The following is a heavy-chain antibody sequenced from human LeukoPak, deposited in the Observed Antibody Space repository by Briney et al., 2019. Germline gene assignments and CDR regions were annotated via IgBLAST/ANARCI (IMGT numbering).Heavy chain of an antibody. V-gene: IGHV3-23*01. J-gene: IGHJ4*02. CDR3: AKDRIYYYGSGSYRAFGY. D-gene: IGHD3-10*01. CDR2: ISGSGGST. Sequence: GSLRLSCAASGFTFSSYAMSWVRQAPGKGLEWVSAISGSGGSTYYADSVKGRFTISRDNSKNTLYLQMNSLRAEDTAVYYCAKDRIYYYGSGSYRAFGYWGQGTLVTVSS. CDR1: GFTFSSYA.